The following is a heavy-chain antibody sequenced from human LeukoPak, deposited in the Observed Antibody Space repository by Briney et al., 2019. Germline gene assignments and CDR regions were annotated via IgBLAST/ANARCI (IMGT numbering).Heavy chain of an antibody. J-gene: IGHJ6*03. CDR3: ARMGATVAYYYYYMDV. CDR1: GFNFRSYW. CDR2: ISGSGGST. V-gene: IGHV3-23*01. Sequence: GDSLRLSCVVSGFNFRSYWMSWVRQAPGKGLEWVSAISGSGGSTYYADSVKGRFTISRDNSKNTLYLQMNSLRAEDTAVYYCARMGATVAYYYYYMDVWGKGTTVTVSS. D-gene: IGHD1-26*01.